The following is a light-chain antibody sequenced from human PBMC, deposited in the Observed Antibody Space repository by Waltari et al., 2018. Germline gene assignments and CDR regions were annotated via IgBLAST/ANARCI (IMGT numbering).Light chain of an antibody. J-gene: IGLJ3*02. Sequence: QSALTQPASVSGSPGQSITISCSGTSSDVGAYNLISWYQQHPGKVPTLMIYEVNNRPSGFSDRFSGYKSDNTASLTISGLQAEDEADYYCCSYAGRSTLVFGGGTKLTVL. CDR3: CSYAGRSTLV. V-gene: IGLV2-23*02. CDR1: SSDVGAYNL. CDR2: EVN.